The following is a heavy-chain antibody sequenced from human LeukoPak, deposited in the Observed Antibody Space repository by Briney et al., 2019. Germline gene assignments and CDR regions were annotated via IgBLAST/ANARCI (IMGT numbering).Heavy chain of an antibody. Sequence: PGGSLRLSCAASGFTFSSCGMHWVRQAPGKGLEWVAVIWYDGSNKYYADSVKGRFTISRDNSKNTLYLQMNSLRAEDTAVYYCAKGQIVGATFDAFDIWGQGTMVTVSS. CDR1: GFTFSSCG. D-gene: IGHD1-26*01. CDR3: AKGQIVGATFDAFDI. J-gene: IGHJ3*02. CDR2: IWYDGSNK. V-gene: IGHV3-33*06.